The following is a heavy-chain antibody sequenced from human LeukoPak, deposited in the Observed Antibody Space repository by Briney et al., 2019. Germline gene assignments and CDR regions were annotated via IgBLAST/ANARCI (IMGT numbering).Heavy chain of an antibody. CDR3: ARDLYGDYSFDY. CDR2: MRPDGSEK. D-gene: IGHD4-17*01. J-gene: IGHJ4*02. V-gene: IGHV3-7*01. CDR1: GFTFTDFW. Sequence: PGGSLRLSCAASGFTFTDFWLNWVRQAPGKGLEWVAHMRPDGSEKFYVDSVKGRFTISRDNAKNSLYLQMNSLRAEDTAVYYCARDLYGDYSFDYWGQGALVTVSS.